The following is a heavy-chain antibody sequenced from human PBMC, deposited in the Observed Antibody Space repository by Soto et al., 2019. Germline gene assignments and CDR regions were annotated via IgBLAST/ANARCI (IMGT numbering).Heavy chain of an antibody. Sequence: QVQLQESGPGLVKPSGTLSLTCAVSGGSISSTDWWSWVRQPPGKGLEWIGEIYHGGSTNYNPSLKSRVTISVDRSKNQFSLKLTSVTAVDTAVYYCASSKSGGSYYFDYWGQGTLVTVSS. CDR3: ASSKSGGSYYFDY. D-gene: IGHD1-26*01. V-gene: IGHV4-4*02. CDR2: IYHGGST. J-gene: IGHJ4*02. CDR1: GGSISSTDW.